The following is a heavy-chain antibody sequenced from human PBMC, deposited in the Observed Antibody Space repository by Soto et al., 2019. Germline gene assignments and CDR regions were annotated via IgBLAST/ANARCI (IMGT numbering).Heavy chain of an antibody. J-gene: IGHJ6*03. Sequence: PGGSLRLSCAASGFTFSGSAMHWVRQASGKGLEWVGRIRSKANSYATAYAASVKGRFTISRDDSKNTAYLQMNSLKTEDTAVYYCTSLVYGDYSLYYYYYMDVWGKGTTVTVSS. V-gene: IGHV3-73*01. CDR3: TSLVYGDYSLYYYYYMDV. CDR1: GFTFSGSA. CDR2: IRSKANSYAT. D-gene: IGHD4-17*01.